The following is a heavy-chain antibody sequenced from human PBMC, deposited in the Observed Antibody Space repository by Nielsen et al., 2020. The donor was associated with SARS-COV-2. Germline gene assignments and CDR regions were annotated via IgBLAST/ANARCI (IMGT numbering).Heavy chain of an antibody. CDR3: ARDRRYYDSSGYLY. Sequence: GGSLRLSCAASGFTVSSNCMSWVRQAPGKGLEWVSVIYSGGSTYYADSVKGRFTISRDNSKNTLYLQMNSLRAEDTAVYYCARDRRYYDSSGYLYWGQGTLVTVSS. D-gene: IGHD3-22*01. V-gene: IGHV3-66*01. CDR2: IYSGGST. J-gene: IGHJ4*02. CDR1: GFTVSSNC.